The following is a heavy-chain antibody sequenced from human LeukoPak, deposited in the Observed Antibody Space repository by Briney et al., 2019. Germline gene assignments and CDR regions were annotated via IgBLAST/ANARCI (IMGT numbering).Heavy chain of an antibody. CDR1: GGSISSGDYY. V-gene: IGHV4-30-4*01. CDR2: INHSGST. D-gene: IGHD5-24*01. Sequence: PPETLSLTCTVSGGSISSGDYYWSWIRQPPGKGLEWMGYINHSGSTYYNPSLKSRITISVDTSKNQFSLKLSSVTAADTAVYYCARGSRDGYNWYYFDYWGQGTLVTVSS. J-gene: IGHJ4*02. CDR3: ARGSRDGYNWYYFDY.